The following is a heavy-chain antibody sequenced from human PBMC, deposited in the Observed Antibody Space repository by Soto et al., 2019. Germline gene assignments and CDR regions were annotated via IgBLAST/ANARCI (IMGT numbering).Heavy chain of an antibody. J-gene: IGHJ6*02. V-gene: IGHV1-69*13. Sequence: SVKVSCKASGGTFSSYASSWVRQAPGQGLEWMGGIIPIFGTANYAQKFQGRVTITADESTSTAYMELSSLRSEDTAVYYCASDSSGYYYPGATTYYYYGMDVWGQGTTVTVSS. CDR3: ASDSSGYYYPGATTYYYYGMDV. CDR2: IIPIFGTA. D-gene: IGHD3-22*01. CDR1: GGTFSSYA.